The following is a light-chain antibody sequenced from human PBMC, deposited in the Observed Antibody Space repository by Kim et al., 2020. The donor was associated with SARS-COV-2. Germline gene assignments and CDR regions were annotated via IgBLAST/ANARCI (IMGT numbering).Light chain of an antibody. J-gene: IGKJ2*01. CDR3: QQSYSTPRT. CDR1: QTISSY. V-gene: IGKV1-39*01. Sequence: DIQMTQSPSSLSASVGDRVTIICRASQTISSYLNWYQQKPGKAPKHLIYAASSLQSGVPSRFSGSGSGTDFTLTISSLQPEDFATYYCQQSYSTPRTFGQGTKLEI. CDR2: AAS.